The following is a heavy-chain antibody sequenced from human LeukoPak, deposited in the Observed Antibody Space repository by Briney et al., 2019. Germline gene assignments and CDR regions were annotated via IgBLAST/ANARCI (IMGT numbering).Heavy chain of an antibody. Sequence: GGSLRLSCVASGFAFSSYWMAWVRQAPGRGLAWVASVDLDGGGKYSVDSGKGRFTISRDNAKNSLYLQMDSLRAEDTAVYYCARAAYASSSDSWGQGTLVTVSS. D-gene: IGHD6-6*01. CDR1: GFAFSSYW. CDR2: VDLDGGGK. J-gene: IGHJ4*02. V-gene: IGHV3-7*03. CDR3: ARAAYASSSDS.